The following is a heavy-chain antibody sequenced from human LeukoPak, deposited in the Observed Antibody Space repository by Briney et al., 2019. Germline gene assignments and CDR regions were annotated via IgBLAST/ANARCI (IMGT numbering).Heavy chain of an antibody. CDR1: GYTFTGYY. CDR2: INPNSGGT. CDR3: ARGGGRYEYFQH. J-gene: IGHJ1*01. D-gene: IGHD3-16*01. V-gene: IGHV1-2*02. Sequence: ASVTVSCTASGYTFTGYYMHWVRQAPGQGLEWMGWINPNSGGTNYAQKFQGRVTMTRDTSISTAYMELSRLRSDDTAVYYCARGGGRYEYFQHWGQGTLVTVSS.